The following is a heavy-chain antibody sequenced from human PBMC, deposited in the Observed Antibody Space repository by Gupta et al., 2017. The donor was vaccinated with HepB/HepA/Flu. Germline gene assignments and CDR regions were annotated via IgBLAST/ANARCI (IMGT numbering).Heavy chain of an antibody. D-gene: IGHD3-10*01. J-gene: IGHJ6*02. CDR2: IYYSGST. CDR3: AGGDEELTMVRGVNSGRGYGMDV. CDR1: GGSISSYY. V-gene: IGHV4-59*08. Sequence: QVQLQESGPGLVKPSETLSLTCTVSGGSISSYYWSWIRQPPGKGLEWIGYIYYSGSTNYNPSLKSRVTISVDTSKNQFSLKLSSVTAADTAVYYCAGGDEELTMVRGVNSGRGYGMDVWGQGTTVTVSS.